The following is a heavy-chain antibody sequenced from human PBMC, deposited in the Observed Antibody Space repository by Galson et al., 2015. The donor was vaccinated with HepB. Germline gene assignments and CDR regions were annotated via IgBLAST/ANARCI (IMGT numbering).Heavy chain of an antibody. Sequence: SETLSLTCAVSAYSISSGYYWGWVRQPPGKGLEWIGNIYHSGSTYYNPSLKRRVTMSVDTSKNQFSLKLNSVTAADTAVYFCTRVTGTPGAFDIWGQGTMVTVSS. J-gene: IGHJ3*02. CDR2: IYHSGST. CDR3: TRVTGTPGAFDI. V-gene: IGHV4-38-2*01. D-gene: IGHD3-10*01. CDR1: AYSISSGYY.